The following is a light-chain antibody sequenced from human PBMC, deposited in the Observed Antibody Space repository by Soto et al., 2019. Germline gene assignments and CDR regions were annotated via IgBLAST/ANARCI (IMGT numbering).Light chain of an antibody. V-gene: IGLV2-14*01. CDR3: NSYTSSSARV. Sequence: QSALTQPASVSGSPGQSITISCTGTSSDVGAYNFVSWYQQYPGKAPKLIIYEVTNRPSGVSNRFSGSKSGNTASLTISGLQAEDEAEYYCNSYTSSSARVFGGGTKLTVL. J-gene: IGLJ3*02. CDR1: SSDVGAYNF. CDR2: EVT.